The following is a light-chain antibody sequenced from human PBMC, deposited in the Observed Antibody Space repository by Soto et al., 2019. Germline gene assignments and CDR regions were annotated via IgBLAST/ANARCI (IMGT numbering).Light chain of an antibody. CDR3: SSYSGSDSLYV. Sequence: QPALTQPASVSGSPGQSLTISCTGTSSDVGGYNFVSWYQQHPGKAPKLLIYEVSNRPSGVSDRFSGSKSGNTASLTISGLQAEDEADYYCSSYSGSDSLYVFGTGTKVTVL. CDR2: EVS. CDR1: SSDVGGYNF. J-gene: IGLJ1*01. V-gene: IGLV2-14*01.